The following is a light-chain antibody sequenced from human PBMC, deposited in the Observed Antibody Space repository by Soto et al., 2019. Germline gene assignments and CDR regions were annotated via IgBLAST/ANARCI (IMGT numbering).Light chain of an antibody. CDR2: GAS. CDR3: QQYNNWPPRT. V-gene: IGKV3-15*01. CDR1: QSVSSN. J-gene: IGKJ1*01. Sequence: EIVMTQSPCTLSLSXKERATLAXXXSQSVSSNLAWYQQKPGQAPRLLIYGASTRATGIPARFSGSGSGTEFTLTISSLQSEDFAVYYCQQYNNWPPRTFGQGTKVDIK.